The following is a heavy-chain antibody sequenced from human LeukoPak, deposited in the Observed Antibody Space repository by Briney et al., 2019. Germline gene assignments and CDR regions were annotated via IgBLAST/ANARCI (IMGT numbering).Heavy chain of an antibody. CDR2: IKSDGSEE. Sequence: GGSLRLSCATSGFIFSSYWMCWVRQAPGKGLEWVANIKSDGSEEYYGDSVKGRFTISRDNAKNSLYLQMNSPRVEDTAVHYCARGDLWLGHWGQGSLVTVSS. J-gene: IGHJ4*02. D-gene: IGHD3-10*01. V-gene: IGHV3-7*01. CDR1: GFIFSSYW. CDR3: ARGDLWLGH.